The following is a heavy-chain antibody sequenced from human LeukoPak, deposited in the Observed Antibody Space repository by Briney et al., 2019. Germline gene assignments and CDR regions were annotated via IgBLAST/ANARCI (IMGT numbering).Heavy chain of an antibody. Sequence: SGPTLVNPTQTLTLTCTFSGFSLSTSRVGVGWIRQPPGKALEWLALIYWDDDKRYSPSLKSRLTITKDTSKNQVVLTMTNMDPVDTATYYCAHSLQLLDYYGSGSYYNGLLEFDYWGQGTLVTVSS. CDR1: GFSLSTSRVG. CDR2: IYWDDDK. J-gene: IGHJ4*02. D-gene: IGHD3-10*01. CDR3: AHSLQLLDYYGSGSYYNGLLEFDY. V-gene: IGHV2-5*02.